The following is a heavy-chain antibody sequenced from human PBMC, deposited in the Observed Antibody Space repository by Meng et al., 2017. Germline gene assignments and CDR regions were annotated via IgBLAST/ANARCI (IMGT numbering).Heavy chain of an antibody. J-gene: IGHJ4*02. V-gene: IGHV1-69*06. CDR2: IIPIFGTA. Sequence: SVKVSCKASGGTFSSYAISWVRQAPGQGLEWMGGIIPIFGTANYAQKFQGRVTITADKSTSTAYMELSRLRSEDTAVYYCARAHRTVTTIPRVPFDYWGQGTLVTVSS. D-gene: IGHD4-17*01. CDR3: ARAHRTVTTIPRVPFDY. CDR1: GGTFSSYA.